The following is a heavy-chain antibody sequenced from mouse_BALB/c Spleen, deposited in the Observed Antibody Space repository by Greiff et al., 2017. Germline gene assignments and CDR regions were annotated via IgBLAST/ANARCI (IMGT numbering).Heavy chain of an antibody. J-gene: IGHJ3*01. CDR2: IWAGGST. CDR1: GFSLTSYG. CDR3: ARDDGYSSFAY. V-gene: IGHV2-9*02. D-gene: IGHD2-3*01. Sequence: QVQLKESGPGLVAPSQNLSITCTVSGFSLTSYGVHWVRQPPGKGLEWLGVIWAGGSTNYNSALMSRLSISKDNSKSQVFLKMNSLQTDDTAMYYCARDDGYSSFAYWGQGTLVTVSA.